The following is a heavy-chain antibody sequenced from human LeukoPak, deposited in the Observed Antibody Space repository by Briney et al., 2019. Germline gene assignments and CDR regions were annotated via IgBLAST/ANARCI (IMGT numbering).Heavy chain of an antibody. CDR3: ARAYCCGGSCYLWYFDL. CDR1: GFTFSSYS. Sequence: GGSLRLSCAASGFTFSSYSMNWVRQAPGKGLEWVSYISSSSSTIYYADSVKGRFTISRDNAKNSLYLQMNSRRDEDTAVYYCARAYCCGGSCYLWYFDLWGRGTLVTVSS. J-gene: IGHJ2*01. CDR2: ISSSSSTI. V-gene: IGHV3-48*02. D-gene: IGHD2-15*01.